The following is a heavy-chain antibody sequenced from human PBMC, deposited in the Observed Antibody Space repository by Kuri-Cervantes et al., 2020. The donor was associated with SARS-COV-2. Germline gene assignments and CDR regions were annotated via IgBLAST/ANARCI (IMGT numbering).Heavy chain of an antibody. Sequence: GGSLRLSCAASGFTFSSYAMHWVRQAPGKGLEWVAVISYDGSNKYYADSVKGRFTISRDNSKNTRYLQTNSLRAEDTAVYYCAREGDIVVVPAVYFDYWGQGTLVTVSS. J-gene: IGHJ4*02. V-gene: IGHV3-30-3*01. CDR2: ISYDGSNK. CDR3: AREGDIVVVPAVYFDY. CDR1: GFTFSSYA. D-gene: IGHD2-2*01.